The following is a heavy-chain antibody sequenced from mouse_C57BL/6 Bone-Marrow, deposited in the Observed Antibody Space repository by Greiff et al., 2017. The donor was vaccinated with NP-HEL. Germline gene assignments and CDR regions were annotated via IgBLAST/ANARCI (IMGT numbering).Heavy chain of an antibody. D-gene: IGHD1-1*01. Sequence: EVHLVESGEGLVKPGGSLKLSCAASGFTFSSYAMSWVRQTPEKRLEWVAYISSGGDYIYYADTVKGRFTISRDNARNTLYLQMSSLKSEDTAMYYCTRAGITTVVPDYWGQGTTLTVSS. CDR1: GFTFSSYA. CDR2: ISSGGDYI. V-gene: IGHV5-9-1*02. CDR3: TRAGITTVVPDY. J-gene: IGHJ2*01.